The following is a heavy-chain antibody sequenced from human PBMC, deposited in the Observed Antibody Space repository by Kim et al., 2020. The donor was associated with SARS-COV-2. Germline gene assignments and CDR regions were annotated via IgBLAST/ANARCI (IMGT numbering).Heavy chain of an antibody. CDR2: INPNSGGT. D-gene: IGHD2-15*01. Sequence: ASVKVSCKPSGYTFTGHSMHWVRQAPGQGLEWMGWINPNSGGTNYAQKFQGRFTMTRDTSISTAYMELSRLKSDDTAVYYCARGPFVVVVAATLFDYWGQGTLVTVSS. J-gene: IGHJ4*02. CDR3: ARGPFVVVVAATLFDY. CDR1: GYTFTGHS. V-gene: IGHV1-2*02.